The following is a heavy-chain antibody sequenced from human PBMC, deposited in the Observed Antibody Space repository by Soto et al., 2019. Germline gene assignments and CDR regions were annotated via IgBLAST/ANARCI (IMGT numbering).Heavy chain of an antibody. Sequence: QVQLQESGPGLVKPSETLSLNCTVSGDSINNYYWNWIRQPPWKGLEWIGYISYIGSTNYNPSLESRVTISVDTSKNQFSLRLSSVTAADTSVYFCARGYCSGVICYLYYFDYWGQGTLVTVSS. CDR1: GDSINNYY. V-gene: IGHV4-59*01. CDR2: ISYIGST. J-gene: IGHJ4*02. CDR3: ARGYCSGVICYLYYFDY. D-gene: IGHD2-15*01.